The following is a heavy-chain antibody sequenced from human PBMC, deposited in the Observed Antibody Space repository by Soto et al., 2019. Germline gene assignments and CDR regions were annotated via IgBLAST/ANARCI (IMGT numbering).Heavy chain of an antibody. V-gene: IGHV6-1*01. J-gene: IGHJ6*02. D-gene: IGHD2-21*02. Sequence: QVQLQQSGPGLVKPSQTLSLTCAISGDSVSSNSAAWNWIRQSPSRGLEWLGRAYYRSQWYYDSAVSVRSRITVIPDTSKNQFSLQLSSVTPEDTAVYFCTNQKGDGRTYNGMDVWGQGTTVIVSS. CDR1: GDSVSSNSAA. CDR2: AYYRSQWYY. CDR3: TNQKGDGRTYNGMDV.